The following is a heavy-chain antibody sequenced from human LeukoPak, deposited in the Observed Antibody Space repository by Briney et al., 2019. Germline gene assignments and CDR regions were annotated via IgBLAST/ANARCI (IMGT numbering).Heavy chain of an antibody. CDR3: ARDWVTYFDY. J-gene: IGHJ4*02. V-gene: IGHV4-38-2*02. CDR2: IYHSGST. Sequence: SETLSLTCAVSGYSISSGYYWGWIRQPPGKGLEWIGSIYHSGSTYYNPSLKSRVTISVDTSKNQFSLKLSSVTAADTAVYYCARDWVTYFDYWGQGTLVTVSS. CDR1: GYSISSGYY. D-gene: IGHD2-21*02.